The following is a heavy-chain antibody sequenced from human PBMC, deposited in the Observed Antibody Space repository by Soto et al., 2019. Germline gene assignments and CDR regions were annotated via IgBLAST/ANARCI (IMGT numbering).Heavy chain of an antibody. CDR3: ARVSSARPHYYYGMDV. CDR2: IYPGDSDT. V-gene: IGHV5-51*01. CDR1: GYSFTSYW. D-gene: IGHD3-10*01. J-gene: IGHJ6*02. Sequence: PGESLKISCKGSGYSFTSYWIGWVRQMPGKGLEWMGIIYPGDSDTRYSPSFQGQVTISADKSISTAYLQWSSLKASDTAMYYCARVSSARPHYYYGMDVWGQGTTVTVSS.